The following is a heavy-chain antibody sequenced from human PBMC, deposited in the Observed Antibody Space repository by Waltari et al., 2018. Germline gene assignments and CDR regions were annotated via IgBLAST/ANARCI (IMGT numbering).Heavy chain of an antibody. CDR1: ASPFSNDA. CDR3: VKEDINFDGFES. CDR2: ISPNRDKI. D-gene: IGHD1-1*01. Sequence: EVQLFESGGGLVQPGGSLSLALAASASPFSNDARTGVLQGPGKELGDVSFISPNRDKICYAEAVKGRFTISRDRSKSTRYLQMNSLRTEDTALYYCVKEDINFDGFESWGQGTLVTVSS. J-gene: IGHJ4*02. V-gene: IGHV3-23*01.